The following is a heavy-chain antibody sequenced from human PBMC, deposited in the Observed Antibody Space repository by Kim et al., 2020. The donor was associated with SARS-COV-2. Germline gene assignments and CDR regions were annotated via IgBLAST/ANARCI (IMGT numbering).Heavy chain of an antibody. V-gene: IGHV3-30-3*01. CDR1: GFTFSSCG. CDR2: ISYDGSEK. D-gene: IGHD2-2*03. Sequence: GGSLRLSCAASGFTFSSCGMHWVRQAPGKGLEWVAVISYDGSEKNYADSVKGRFTISRDNSKKTLYLQMNSLRAEDTAVYYCARELWSWIGCVDY. CDR3: ARELWSWIGCVDY. J-gene: IGHJ4*01.